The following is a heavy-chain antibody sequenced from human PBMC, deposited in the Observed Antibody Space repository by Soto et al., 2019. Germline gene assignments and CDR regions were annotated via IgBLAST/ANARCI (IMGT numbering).Heavy chain of an antibody. D-gene: IGHD3-16*01. J-gene: IGHJ4*02. Sequence: SETLSLTCTVSGGSISSSTYYWGWMRQPPGKGLEWIASFFIGGNTYYNPSLKSRVTISVDTSKNQFSLKLTSVTAADTAVYYCARRWGNGFDYWGQGTLVTVSS. CDR3: ARRWGNGFDY. CDR2: FFIGGNT. V-gene: IGHV4-39*07. CDR1: GGSISSSTYY.